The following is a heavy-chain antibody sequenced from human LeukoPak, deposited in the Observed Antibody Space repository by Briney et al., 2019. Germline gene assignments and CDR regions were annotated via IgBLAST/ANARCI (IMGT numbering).Heavy chain of an antibody. V-gene: IGHV3-43D*03. D-gene: IGHD6-13*01. CDR1: GFTFDDYA. CDR3: ARGGSSWYYFDS. J-gene: IGHJ4*02. CDR2: ISWDGGST. Sequence: GGSLRLSCAASGFTFDDYAMHWVRQAPGKGLEWVSLISWDGGSTYYADSVKGRFTISRDNSKNSLYLQMNSLRVEDTAVYYCARGGSSWYYFDSWGQGTLVTVSS.